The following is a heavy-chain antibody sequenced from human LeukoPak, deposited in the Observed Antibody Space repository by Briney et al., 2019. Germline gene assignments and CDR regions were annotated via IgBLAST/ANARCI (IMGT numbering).Heavy chain of an antibody. CDR3: ARAGIVVVVAAPVLPYYYYGMDV. CDR2: IIPILGIA. D-gene: IGHD2-15*01. V-gene: IGHV1-18*04. J-gene: IGHJ6*02. Sequence: ASVKVSCKASGYTFTGYYMHWVRQAPGQGLEWMGRIIPILGIANYAQKLQGRVTMTTDTSTSTAYMELRSLRSDDTAVYYCARAGIVVVVAAPVLPYYYYGMDVWGQGTTVTVSS. CDR1: GYTFTGYY.